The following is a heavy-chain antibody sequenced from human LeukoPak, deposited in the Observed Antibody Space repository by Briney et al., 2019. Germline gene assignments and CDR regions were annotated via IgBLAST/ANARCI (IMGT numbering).Heavy chain of an antibody. J-gene: IGHJ4*02. V-gene: IGHV1-2*04. D-gene: IGHD5-18*01. CDR2: INPNSGGT. CDR3: ARDRASRYSYGYPLYYCDY. Sequence: ASVKVSCKASGYTFTGYYMHWVRQAPGQGLEWMGWINPNSGGTNYAQKFQGWVTMTRDTSISTAYMELSRLRSDDTAVYYCARDRASRYSYGYPLYYCDYWGQGPLVTVSS. CDR1: GYTFTGYY.